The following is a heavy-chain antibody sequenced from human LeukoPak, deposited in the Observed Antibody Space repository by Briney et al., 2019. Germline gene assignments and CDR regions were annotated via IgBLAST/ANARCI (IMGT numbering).Heavy chain of an antibody. CDR3: ARAHPDHITYYDFWSGYEMFDY. V-gene: IGHV1-18*01. J-gene: IGHJ4*02. CDR1: GYTFTSYG. Sequence: GASVKVSCKASGYTFTSYGISWVRQAPGQGLEWMGWISAYNGNTNYAQKLQGRVTMTTDTSTSTAYMELRSLRSDDTAVYYCARAHPDHITYYDFWSGYEMFDYWGQGTLVTVSS. CDR2: ISAYNGNT. D-gene: IGHD3-3*01.